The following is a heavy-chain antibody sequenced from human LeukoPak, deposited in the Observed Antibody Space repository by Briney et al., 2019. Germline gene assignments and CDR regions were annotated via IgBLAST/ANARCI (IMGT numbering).Heavy chain of an antibody. J-gene: IGHJ4*02. V-gene: IGHV3-23*01. CDR2: ISDSGGST. CDR1: GFTFSSYA. Sequence: GGSLRLPCAASGFTFSSYAMSWVRQAPGKGLEWVSAISDSGGSTYDADSVRGRFTISRDNSKNTLYLQMNSLRAEDTAVYYCAKDTSIGRYCTNGVCSPFDYWGQGTLVTVSS. CDR3: AKDTSIGRYCTNGVCSPFDY. D-gene: IGHD2-8*01.